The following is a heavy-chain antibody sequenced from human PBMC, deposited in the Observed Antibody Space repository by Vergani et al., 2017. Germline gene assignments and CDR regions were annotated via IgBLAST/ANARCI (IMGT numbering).Heavy chain of an antibody. CDR2: IYTSGST. J-gene: IGHJ4*02. D-gene: IGHD2-21*01. V-gene: IGHV4-61*02. CDR1: GGSISSGSYY. Sequence: QVQLQESGPGLVKPSQTLSLTCTVSGGSISSGSYYWSWIRQPAGKGLEWIGRIYTSGSTNYNPSLKSRVTMSVDTSKNQFSLKLSSVTAADTAVYYCARGCGGDCYHDYWGQGTLVTVSS. CDR3: ARGCGGDCYHDY.